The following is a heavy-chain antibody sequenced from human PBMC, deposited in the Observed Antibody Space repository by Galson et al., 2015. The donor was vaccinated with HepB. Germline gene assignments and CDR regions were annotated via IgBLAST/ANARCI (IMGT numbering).Heavy chain of an antibody. CDR1: GGSISSYY. V-gene: IGHV4-59*01. Sequence: SETLSLTCTVPGGSISSYYWSWIRQPPGKGLEWIGYIYYSGSTNYNPSLKSRVTISVDTSKNQFSLKLSSVTAADTAVYYCARVLGGLRYFDRFDPWGQGTLVTVSS. J-gene: IGHJ5*02. D-gene: IGHD3-9*01. CDR2: IYYSGST. CDR3: ARVLGGLRYFDRFDP.